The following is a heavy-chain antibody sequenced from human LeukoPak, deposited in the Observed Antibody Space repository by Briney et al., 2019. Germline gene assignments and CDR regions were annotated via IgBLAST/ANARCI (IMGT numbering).Heavy chain of an antibody. CDR1: GFMFSSNW. CDR3: AREARYYGSGSYYRL. Sequence: PGGSLRLSCAASGFMFSSNWMSWVRLAPGKGLEWVANIKEDGTETYYVDSVKGRFTISRDNAKNSLYLQMNSLRVEDTAVYYCAREARYYGSGSYYRLWGQGTLVTVSS. V-gene: IGHV3-7*03. J-gene: IGHJ4*02. CDR2: IKEDGTET. D-gene: IGHD3-10*01.